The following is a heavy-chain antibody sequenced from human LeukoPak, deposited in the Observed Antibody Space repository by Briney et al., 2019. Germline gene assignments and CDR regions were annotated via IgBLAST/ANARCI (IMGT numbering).Heavy chain of an antibody. CDR1: GFTFDDYS. J-gene: IGHJ3*02. Sequence: GGSLRLSCAASGFTFDDYSMYWVRQAPGKGLEWVSLISWNSDSTYYADSVKGRFTISRDNSKNSLYLQMNSLRTEDTALYYCVKDRRGSDAFDIWGQGTMVTVSS. CDR3: VKDRRGSDAFDI. CDR2: ISWNSDST. V-gene: IGHV3-43*01. D-gene: IGHD3-10*01.